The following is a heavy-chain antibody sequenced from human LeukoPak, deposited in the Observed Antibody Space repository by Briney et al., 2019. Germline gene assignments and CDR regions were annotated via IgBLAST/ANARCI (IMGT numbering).Heavy chain of an antibody. CDR3: AREDIVVVPAATYYYYGMDV. J-gene: IGHJ6*02. Sequence: SVKVSCKASGGTFSSYAISWVRQAPGQGLEWMGGIIPIFGTANYAQKFQGRVTITADESTSTAYMELSSLRSDDTAVYYCAREDIVVVPAATYYYYGMDVWGQGTTVTVSS. CDR1: GGTFSSYA. D-gene: IGHD2-2*01. V-gene: IGHV1-69*01. CDR2: IIPIFGTA.